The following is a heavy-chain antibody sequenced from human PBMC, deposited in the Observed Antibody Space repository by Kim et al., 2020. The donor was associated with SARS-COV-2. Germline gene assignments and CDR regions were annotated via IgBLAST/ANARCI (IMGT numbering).Heavy chain of an antibody. CDR3: ARGVRDGYNEGNWFDP. V-gene: IGHV1-69*04. Sequence: SVKVSCKASGGTFSSYAISWVRQAPGQGLEWMGRIIPILGIANYAQKFQGRVTITADKSTSTAYMELSSLRSEDTAVYYCARGVRDGYNEGNWFDPWGQGTLVTVSS. J-gene: IGHJ5*02. CDR2: IIPILGIA. D-gene: IGHD3-10*01. CDR1: GGTFSSYA.